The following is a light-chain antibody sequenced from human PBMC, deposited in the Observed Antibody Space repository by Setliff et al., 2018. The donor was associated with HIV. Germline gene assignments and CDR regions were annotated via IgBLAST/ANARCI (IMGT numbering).Light chain of an antibody. V-gene: IGLV2-14*01. J-gene: IGLJ2*01. CDR1: SSDVGGYNY. CDR3: SSYTSSSKV. CDR2: DVS. Sequence: QSVLTQPASVSGPPGQSITISCTGTSSDVGGYNYVSWYQQHPGKAPKLMIYDVSKRPSGVSNRFSGSKSGNTASLTISGLQAEDEADYYCSSYTSSSKVFGGGTKVTVL.